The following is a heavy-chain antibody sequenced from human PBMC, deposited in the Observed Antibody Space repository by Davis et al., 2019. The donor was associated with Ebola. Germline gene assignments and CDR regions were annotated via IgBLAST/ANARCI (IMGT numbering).Heavy chain of an antibody. CDR2: INSDGSST. CDR1: GFTFSSYW. Sequence: PGGSLRLSCAASGFTFSSYWMHWVRQAPGKGLVWVSRINSDGSSTSYADSVKGRFTISRDNAKNTLYLQMNSLRAEDTAVYYCAREGMEYYYDSSGYPYWYFDLWGRGTLVTVSS. J-gene: IGHJ2*01. D-gene: IGHD3-22*01. V-gene: IGHV3-74*01. CDR3: AREGMEYYYDSSGYPYWYFDL.